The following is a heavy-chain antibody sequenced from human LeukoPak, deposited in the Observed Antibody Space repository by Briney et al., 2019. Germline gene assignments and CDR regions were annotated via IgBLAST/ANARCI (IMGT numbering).Heavy chain of an antibody. Sequence: GIINPSGGSTSYAQKFRGRVTMTRHTSTSTVYMELSSLRSEDTAVYYCARGHYGSGPVPDYWGQGTLVTVSS. CDR3: ARGHYGSGPVPDY. J-gene: IGHJ4*02. CDR2: INPSGGST. D-gene: IGHD3-10*01. V-gene: IGHV1-46*01.